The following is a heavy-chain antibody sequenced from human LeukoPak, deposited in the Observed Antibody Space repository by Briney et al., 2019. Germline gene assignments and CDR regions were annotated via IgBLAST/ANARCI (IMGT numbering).Heavy chain of an antibody. CDR3: ARDIFSVAGPDLDC. CDR2: ISWDRGSI. CDR1: GFTFDNYA. V-gene: IGHV3-9*01. J-gene: IGHJ4*02. D-gene: IGHD6-19*01. Sequence: PGWSLRLSCAASGFTFDNYAMHWVRQTPGKGLEWVSGISWDRGSINYADSVKGRSTISRDNAKNSLFLQMNSLRTEDTALYYCARDIFSVAGPDLDCWGQGTQVTVSS.